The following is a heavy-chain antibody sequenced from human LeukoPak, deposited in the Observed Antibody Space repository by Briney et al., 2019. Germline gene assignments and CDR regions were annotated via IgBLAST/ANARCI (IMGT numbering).Heavy chain of an antibody. J-gene: IGHJ4*02. Sequence: GGSLRLSCAASGFTSSRYCMSWVRQAPGKGLEWVANIKQDGSEEYYVDSVKGRFTISRDNAKNSLYLQMNSLRAEDTAVYYCASERTGKVARYWGQGTLVTVSS. D-gene: IGHD5-12*01. CDR2: IKQDGSEE. V-gene: IGHV3-7*05. CDR3: ASERTGKVARY. CDR1: GFTSSRYC.